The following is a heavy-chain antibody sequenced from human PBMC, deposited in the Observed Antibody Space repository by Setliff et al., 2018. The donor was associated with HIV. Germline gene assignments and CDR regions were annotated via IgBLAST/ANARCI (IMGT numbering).Heavy chain of an antibody. V-gene: IGHV4-39*07. CDR1: GASISSSSHY. D-gene: IGHD7-27*01. J-gene: IGHJ6*03. CDR2: NYYSGTT. CDR3: ARVSPLTHYYYMDM. Sequence: SETLSLTCTVSGASISSSSHYWGWIRRPPGKGLEWMGFNYYSGTTYHNPSLRSRVAISLDTSRNQFSLHLSSVTAADTAVYYCARVSPLTHYYYMDMWGKGTTVTVSS.